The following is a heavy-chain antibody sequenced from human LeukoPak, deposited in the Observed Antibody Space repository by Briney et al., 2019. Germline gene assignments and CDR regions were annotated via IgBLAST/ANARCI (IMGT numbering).Heavy chain of an antibody. CDR3: ARLRGYYYYYMDV. J-gene: IGHJ6*03. V-gene: IGHV3-23*01. Sequence: PGGSLRLSCAASGFSFRNYAMAWVRQAPGKGLEWVSGISAGGTRTYYTNSVRGRFTIFRDNSMDTVYLQMNSLRAEDTAVYYCARLRGYYYYYMDVWGKGTTVTISS. D-gene: IGHD2-15*01. CDR1: GFSFRNYA. CDR2: ISAGGTRT.